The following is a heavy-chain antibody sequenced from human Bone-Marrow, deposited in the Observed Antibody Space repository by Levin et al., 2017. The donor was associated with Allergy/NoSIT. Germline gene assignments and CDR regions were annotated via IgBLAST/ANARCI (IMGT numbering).Heavy chain of an antibody. CDR1: GFTFNTYA. J-gene: IGHJ4*02. CDR3: ARSYTRVRGVFDY. D-gene: IGHD3-10*01. V-gene: IGHV3-30-3*01. Sequence: PGGSLRLSCAASGFTFNTYAMHWVRQAPGKGLEWVAVVSYDGSDKNYADSVKGRFTISRDNSKNTLYVQMNSLRAEDTAVYYCARSYTRVRGVFDYWGQGTLVTVSS. CDR2: VSYDGSDK.